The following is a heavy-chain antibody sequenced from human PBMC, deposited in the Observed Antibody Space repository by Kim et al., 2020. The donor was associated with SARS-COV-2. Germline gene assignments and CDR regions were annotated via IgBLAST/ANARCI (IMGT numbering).Heavy chain of an antibody. D-gene: IGHD3-10*01. J-gene: IGHJ3*02. CDR2: ISWNSGSI. V-gene: IGHV3-9*01. CDR3: AKDMGSGSYAYDAFDI. Sequence: GGSLRLSCAASGFTFDDYAMHWVRQAPGKGLEWVSGISWNSGSIGYADSVKGRFTISRDNAKNSLYLQMNSLRAEDTALYYCAKDMGSGSYAYDAFDIWGQGTMVTVSS. CDR1: GFTFDDYA.